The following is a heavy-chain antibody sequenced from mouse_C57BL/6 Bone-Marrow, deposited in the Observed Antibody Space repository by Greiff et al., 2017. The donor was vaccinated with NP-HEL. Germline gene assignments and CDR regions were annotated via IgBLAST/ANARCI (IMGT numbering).Heavy chain of an antibody. D-gene: IGHD1-1*01. CDR1: GFNIKDYY. CDR2: SDPEEGER. J-gene: IGHJ2*01. Sequence: EVQLQQSGAELVRPGASVKLSCTASGFNIKDYYMHWVKQRPEQGLEWIGRSDPEEGEREEERKGKGKGRRTADTSSNTAYLQLSSLTSEDTAVYYCTSLLLQSYYFDYWGQGTTLTVSS. V-gene: IGHV14-1*01. CDR3: TSLLLQSYYFDY.